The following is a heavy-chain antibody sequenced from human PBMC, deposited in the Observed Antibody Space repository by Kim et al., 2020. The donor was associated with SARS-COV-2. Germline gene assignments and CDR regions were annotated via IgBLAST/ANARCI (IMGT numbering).Heavy chain of an antibody. V-gene: IGHV3-48*02. Sequence: AEAVKDRFTISRDNAKNSLYLQMNSLRDEDTALYYCARVSYDYRSRAFDYWGQGILVTVSS. CDR3: ARVSYDYRSRAFDY. D-gene: IGHD4-4*01. J-gene: IGHJ4*02.